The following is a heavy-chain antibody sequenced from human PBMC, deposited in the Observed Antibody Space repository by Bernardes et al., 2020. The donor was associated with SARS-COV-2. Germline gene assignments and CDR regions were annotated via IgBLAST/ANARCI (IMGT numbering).Heavy chain of an antibody. Sequence: TLSLTCTVSGGSISSRSYYWGWIRQPPGKGLEWIGSIYYSGSTYYNPSLKSRVTISVDTSKNQFSLKLSSVTAADTAVYYCARRVDGYNPSPYYFDYWGQGTLVTVSS. J-gene: IGHJ4*02. CDR2: IYYSGST. CDR1: GGSISSRSYY. V-gene: IGHV4-39*01. D-gene: IGHD5-12*01. CDR3: ARRVDGYNPSPYYFDY.